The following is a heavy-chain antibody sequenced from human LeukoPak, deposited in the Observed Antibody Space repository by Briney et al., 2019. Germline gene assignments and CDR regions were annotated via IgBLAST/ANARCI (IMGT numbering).Heavy chain of an antibody. V-gene: IGHV3-53*01. Sequence: PGGSLRLSCAASGFKFSDHYIDWVRQAPGKGLEWVSVIHSGGTTNYADSVQGRFTISRDNSKTTVYLHMNSLRAEDTAVYYCARDSDSGYGPFASWGQGTLVTVSS. CDR3: ARDSDSGYGPFAS. J-gene: IGHJ4*02. D-gene: IGHD5-12*01. CDR1: GFKFSDHY. CDR2: IHSGGTT.